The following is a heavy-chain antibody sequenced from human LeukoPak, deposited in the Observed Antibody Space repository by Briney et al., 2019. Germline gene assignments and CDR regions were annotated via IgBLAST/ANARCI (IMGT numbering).Heavy chain of an antibody. CDR3: ARDQEDDSSGFDY. CDR2: INPNSGGT. V-gene: IGHV1-2*02. J-gene: IGHJ4*02. Sequence: ASVKVSCKASGYTFTGYYMHWVRQAPGQGLEWMGWINPNSGGTNYAQKFQGRVTMTRDTSISTAYMELSRLRSDDTAVYYCARDQEDDSSGFDYWGQGTLVTVSS. CDR1: GYTFTGYY. D-gene: IGHD3-22*01.